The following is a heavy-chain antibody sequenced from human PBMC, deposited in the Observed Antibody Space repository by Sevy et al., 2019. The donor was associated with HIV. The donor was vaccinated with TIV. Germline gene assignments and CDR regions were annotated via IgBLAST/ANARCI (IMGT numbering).Heavy chain of an antibody. D-gene: IGHD3-16*01. CDR1: GFTFSYYY. V-gene: IGHV3-21*01. J-gene: IGHJ4*02. CDR2: ISSASSYI. CDR3: ARGQYYAACQNDH. Sequence: GGSLRLSCAASGFTFSYYYMNWVRQAPGKGLEWVSSISSASSYILYADSVKGRFTISRDNAKNSVYLQMNSLRAEDTAVYYCARGQYYAACQNDHWGQGTLVTVSS.